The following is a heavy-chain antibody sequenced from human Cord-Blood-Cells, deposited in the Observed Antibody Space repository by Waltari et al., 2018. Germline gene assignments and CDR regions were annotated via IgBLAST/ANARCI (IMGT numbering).Heavy chain of an antibody. V-gene: IGHV4-34*01. CDR3: ARARVQGVITDILDY. D-gene: IGHD3-10*01. J-gene: IGHJ4*02. CDR1: GGSFSGYY. Sequence: QVQLQQWGAGLLKPSETLSLTCAVYGGSFSGYYWSWIRQPPGKGLEWIGEINHSGSPNYNPSLKSRVTISVDTSKNQFSLKLSSVTAADTAVYYCARARVQGVITDILDYWGQGTLVTVSS. CDR2: INHSGSP.